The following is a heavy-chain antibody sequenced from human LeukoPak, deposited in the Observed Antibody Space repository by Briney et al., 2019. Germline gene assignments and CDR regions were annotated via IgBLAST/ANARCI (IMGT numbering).Heavy chain of an antibody. Sequence: PGGSLRLSCAASGLAVTSHYMSWVRQAPGKGLVWVSRINSDGSSTSYADSVKGRFTISRDNAKNTLYLQMNSLRAEDTAVYYCARVLNNYDFWSGFGYWGQGTLVTVSS. CDR3: ARVLNNYDFWSGFGY. CDR1: GLAVTSHY. D-gene: IGHD3-3*01. V-gene: IGHV3-74*01. CDR2: INSDGSST. J-gene: IGHJ4*02.